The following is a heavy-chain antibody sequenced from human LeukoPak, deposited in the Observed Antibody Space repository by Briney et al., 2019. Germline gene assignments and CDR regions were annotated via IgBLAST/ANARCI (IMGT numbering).Heavy chain of an antibody. D-gene: IGHD7-27*01. Sequence: TGGSLRLSCAASGFTFSDYYMSWIRQAPGKGLEWASFISSSGTKIYYADPVKGRFTNSRDIAKNSLYLQMNNLGAEDAAIYYCARDLGLDRGLDYWGQGTLVTVSS. J-gene: IGHJ4*02. V-gene: IGHV3-11*01. CDR2: ISSSGTKI. CDR3: ARDLGLDRGLDY. CDR1: GFTFSDYY.